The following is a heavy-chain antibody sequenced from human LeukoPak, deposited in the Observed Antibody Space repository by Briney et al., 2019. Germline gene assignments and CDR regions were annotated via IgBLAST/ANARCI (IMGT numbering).Heavy chain of an antibody. CDR1: GGSISSSSYY. Sequence: SETLSLTCTVSGGSISSSSYYWGWIRQPPGKGLEWIGSIYYSGSTNYNPSLKSRVTMSVDTSKNQFSLKLSSVTAADTAVYYCARGRSVGATPSPFDYWGQGTLVTVSS. CDR3: ARGRSVGATPSPFDY. CDR2: IYYSGST. V-gene: IGHV4-39*07. D-gene: IGHD1-26*01. J-gene: IGHJ4*02.